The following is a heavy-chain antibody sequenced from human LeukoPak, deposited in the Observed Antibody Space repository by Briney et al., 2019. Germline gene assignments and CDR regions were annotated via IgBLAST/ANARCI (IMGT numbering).Heavy chain of an antibody. V-gene: IGHV4-4*02. CDR1: GGSISSSNW. D-gene: IGHD5-12*01. CDR2: IYDSEST. Sequence: PSETLSLTCAVSGGSISSSNWWCWIRQPPGKGLEWIGEIYDSESTNYNPSLKSRVTISLDKSKNQFSLKLTSVTAADTAVYYCAKYRGGSGYHFDYWGQGTLVTVSS. CDR3: AKYRGGSGYHFDY. J-gene: IGHJ4*02.